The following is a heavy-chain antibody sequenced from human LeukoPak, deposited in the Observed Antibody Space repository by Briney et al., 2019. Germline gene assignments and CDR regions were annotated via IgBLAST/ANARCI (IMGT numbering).Heavy chain of an antibody. J-gene: IGHJ5*02. CDR2: INHSGST. D-gene: IGHD3-10*01. Sequence: SETLSLTCAVYGGSFSGYYWSWIRQPPGKGLEWIGEINHSGSTNYNPSLKSRVTISVDTSKNQFSLKLSSVTAADTAVYYCARRVRAPTLRLQLNWFDPWGQGTLVTVSS. CDR1: GGSFSGYY. CDR3: ARRVRAPTLRLQLNWFDP. V-gene: IGHV4-34*01.